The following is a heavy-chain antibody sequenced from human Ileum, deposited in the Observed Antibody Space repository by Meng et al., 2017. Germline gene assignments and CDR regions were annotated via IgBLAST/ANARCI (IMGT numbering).Heavy chain of an antibody. CDR1: GGSFSSANYY. Sequence: QVQLQESGPGLVKPSQTLSLTCSVSGGSFSSANYYCTWIRQTPGKGLEWIGLTYYNGSPFYNPSLRSRVTISVDTSKDQFSLKLTSVTAADTAVYYRARERRHYYGSGSFDYWGQGILVTVSS. CDR2: TYYNGSP. CDR3: ARERRHYYGSGSFDY. V-gene: IGHV4-30-4*01. J-gene: IGHJ4*02. D-gene: IGHD3-10*01.